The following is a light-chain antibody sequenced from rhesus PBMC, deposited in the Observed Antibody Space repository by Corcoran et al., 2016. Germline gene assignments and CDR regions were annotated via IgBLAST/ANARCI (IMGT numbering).Light chain of an antibody. J-gene: IGKJ1*01. CDR2: KTS. V-gene: IGKV1-74*01. Sequence: DIQLTQSPSSLSASVGDRVTITCRASENLNNYLHWYQQKPGKAPKLLISKTSTLQSGAPSRFSGSGSGTDYTFTISSLQPEDVASYYCQHNYGTPWTFGQGTKVDIK. CDR3: QHNYGTPWT. CDR1: ENLNNY.